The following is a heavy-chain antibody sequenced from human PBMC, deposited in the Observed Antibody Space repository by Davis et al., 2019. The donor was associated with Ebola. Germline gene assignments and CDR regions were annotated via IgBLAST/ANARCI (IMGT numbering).Heavy chain of an antibody. V-gene: IGHV1-58*02. J-gene: IGHJ4*02. CDR3: AASAGTVGKFDY. Sequence: SVKVSCKASGYTFTSYGISWVRQAPGQRLEWIGWIVVGSGNTNYAQKFQGRVTITRDMSTSTSYVDLTNLRSEDTAVYYCAASAGTVGKFDYWGQGTLVTVSS. D-gene: IGHD1-14*01. CDR2: IVVGSGNT. CDR1: GYTFTSYG.